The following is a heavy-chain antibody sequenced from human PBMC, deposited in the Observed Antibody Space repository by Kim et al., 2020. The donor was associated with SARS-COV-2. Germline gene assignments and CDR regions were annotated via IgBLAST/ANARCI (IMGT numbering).Heavy chain of an antibody. CDR1: GGTFSSYA. CDR3: ALPGSGYRAFDI. CDR2: IIPIFGTA. D-gene: IGHD5-12*01. Sequence: SVKVSCKASGGTFSSYAISWVRQAPGQGLEWMGGIIPIFGTANYAQKFQGRVTITADESTSTAYMELSSLRSEDTAVYYCALPGSGYRAFDIWGQGTMVTVSS. J-gene: IGHJ3*02. V-gene: IGHV1-69*13.